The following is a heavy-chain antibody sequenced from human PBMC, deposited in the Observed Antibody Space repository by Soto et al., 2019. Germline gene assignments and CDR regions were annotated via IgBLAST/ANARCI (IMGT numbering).Heavy chain of an antibody. CDR3: ARVGGINWFDP. CDR1: GGSISSGGYY. V-gene: IGHV4-31*03. D-gene: IGHD1-20*01. Sequence: SETLSLTCTVSGGSISSGGYYWSWIRQHPGKGLEWIGYIYYSGSTYYNPSLKSRVTISVDTSKNQYSLKLSSVTAADTAVYYCARVGGINWFDPWGQGTLVTVSS. CDR2: IYYSGST. J-gene: IGHJ5*02.